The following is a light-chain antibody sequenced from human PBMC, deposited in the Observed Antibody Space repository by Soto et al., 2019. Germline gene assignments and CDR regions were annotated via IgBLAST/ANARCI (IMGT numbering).Light chain of an antibody. CDR2: GAS. CDR1: QSVSRSY. CDR3: QQYGSSPST. J-gene: IGKJ5*01. Sequence: EIVLTQYPVTLSLSPGERATLSCGASQSVSRSYLAWYQQKPGQAPRLLIYGASSRATGIPDRLSGSGSGTEFTLTIIRLEPEDSAVYYCQQYGSSPSTFGQGTR. V-gene: IGKV3-20*01.